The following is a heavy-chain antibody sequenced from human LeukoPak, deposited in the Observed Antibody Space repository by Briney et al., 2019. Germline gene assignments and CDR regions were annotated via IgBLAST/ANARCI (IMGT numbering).Heavy chain of an antibody. CDR3: ARGGPGYYLDY. J-gene: IGHJ4*02. CDR2: IGTAGDT. V-gene: IGHV3-13*01. CDR1: GFTFSSHD. Sequence: GGSLRLSCAASGFTFSSHDMHWIRQATGKGLEWVSTIGTAGDTYYPGSVKGRFTISRENAKNSLYLQMNILKAGDTAVYYCARGGPGYYLDYWGQGTLVTVSP.